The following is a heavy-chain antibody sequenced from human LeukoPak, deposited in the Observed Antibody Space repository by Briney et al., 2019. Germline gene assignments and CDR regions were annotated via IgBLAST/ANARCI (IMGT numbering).Heavy chain of an antibody. CDR2: ISGSSSFT. D-gene: IGHD3-10*01. CDR3: ARGTLHYYNSAWFDP. Sequence: GGSLRLSCAASGFTFSSYSMNWVRQAPGKGLEWVSYISGSSSFTYYADSVKGRFTISRDTAKNSLYLQMNSLRAEDTAVYYCARGTLHYYNSAWFDPWGQGTLVTVSS. CDR1: GFTFSSYS. V-gene: IGHV3-48*01. J-gene: IGHJ5*02.